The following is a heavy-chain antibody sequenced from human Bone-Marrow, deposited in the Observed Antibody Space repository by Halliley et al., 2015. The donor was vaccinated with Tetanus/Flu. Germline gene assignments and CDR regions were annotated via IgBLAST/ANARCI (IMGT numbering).Heavy chain of an antibody. V-gene: IGHV1-18*01. Sequence: QVQLVQSGGEVKKPGASVKVSCRASGFTLRTYGISWVRQAPGQGLEWMGWISAYNGDTNYARKVQGRVTMTTDTSTSTAYMELRSLKSSDTAVYYCARDLYNYERIDWHDPFNIWGQVTMVTVSS. CDR3: ARDLYNYERIDWHDPFNI. J-gene: IGHJ3*02. CDR1: GFTLRTYG. D-gene: IGHD3-22*01. CDR2: ISAYNGDT.